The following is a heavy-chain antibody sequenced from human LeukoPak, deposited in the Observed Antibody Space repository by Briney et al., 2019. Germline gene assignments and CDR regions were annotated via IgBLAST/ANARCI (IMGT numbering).Heavy chain of an antibody. CDR3: AALSSIAAAGAFDY. Sequence: GASVKVSCKASGYTFTGYYMHWVRQAPGQGLEWIGWIVVGSGNTNYAQKFQERVTITRDMSTSTAYMELSSLRSEDTAVYYCAALSSIAAAGAFDYWGQGTLVTVSS. CDR1: GYTFTGYY. CDR2: IVVGSGNT. V-gene: IGHV1-58*02. D-gene: IGHD6-13*01. J-gene: IGHJ4*02.